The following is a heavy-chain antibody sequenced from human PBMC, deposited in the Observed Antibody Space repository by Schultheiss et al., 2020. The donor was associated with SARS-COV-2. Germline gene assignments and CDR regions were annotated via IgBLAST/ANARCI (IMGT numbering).Heavy chain of an antibody. Sequence: GGSLRLSCAASGFTFSSYAMHWVRQAPGKGLEWVAVISYDGSNKYYADSVKGRFTISRDNSKNTLYLQMNSLRAEDTAVYYCARAATLYSSGWYNYWGQGTLVTVSS. CDR3: ARAATLYSSGWYNY. CDR2: ISYDGSNK. J-gene: IGHJ4*02. D-gene: IGHD6-19*01. CDR1: GFTFSSYA. V-gene: IGHV3-30*04.